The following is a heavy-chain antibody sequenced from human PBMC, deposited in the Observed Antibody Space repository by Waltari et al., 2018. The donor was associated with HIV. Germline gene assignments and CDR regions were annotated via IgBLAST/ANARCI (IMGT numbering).Heavy chain of an antibody. CDR1: GFTFSSYD. D-gene: IGHD1-26*01. CDR2: IGTAGDT. CDR3: ARGSGSYYRWWFDP. V-gene: IGHV3-13*01. Sequence: EVQLVESGGGLVQPGGSLILSCAASGFTFSSYDMHWVRQATGKGLEWVSAIGTAGDTYYAGSVKGRFTISRENAKNSLYLQMNSLRAEDTAVYYCARGSGSYYRWWFDPWGQGTLVTVSS. J-gene: IGHJ5*02.